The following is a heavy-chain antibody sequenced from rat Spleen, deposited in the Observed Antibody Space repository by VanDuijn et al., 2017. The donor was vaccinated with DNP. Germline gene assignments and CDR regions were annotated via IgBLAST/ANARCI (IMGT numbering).Heavy chain of an antibody. V-gene: IGHV5S23*01. J-gene: IGHJ2*01. CDR1: GFTFSNYY. Sequence: EVQLVESGGGLVQPGRSLKLSCAASGFTFSNYYMAWVRQAPRKGLEWVAAISPRGSRTYYPDSMKGRFTISRDDAKSSLYLQMNSLRSEETATYYCAKAGGYSPWYFDYWGQGVMVTVSS. CDR3: AKAGGYSPWYFDY. D-gene: IGHD1-11*01. CDR2: ISPRGSRT.